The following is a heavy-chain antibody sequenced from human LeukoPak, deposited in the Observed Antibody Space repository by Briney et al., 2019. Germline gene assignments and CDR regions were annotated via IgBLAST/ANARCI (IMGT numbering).Heavy chain of an antibody. V-gene: IGHV3-48*03. Sequence: PGGSLRLSCAASGFIFSSYEMNWVRQAPGKGLDWVSYISTSGSTIYYADSVKGRFTISRDNAKNSLYLQMNSLRGEDTAVYYCARATYYYDSSGPLWGQGTLVTVSS. CDR3: ARATYYYDSSGPL. D-gene: IGHD3-22*01. CDR1: GFIFSSYE. J-gene: IGHJ4*02. CDR2: ISTSGSTI.